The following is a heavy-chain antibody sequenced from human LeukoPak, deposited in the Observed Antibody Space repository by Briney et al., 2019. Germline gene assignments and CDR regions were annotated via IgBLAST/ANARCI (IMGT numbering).Heavy chain of an antibody. D-gene: IGHD3-3*01. CDR3: AKDIRFLEWEGYYGMDV. CDR1: GFTFDDYA. V-gene: IGHV3-9*01. Sequence: GRSLRLSCAASGFTFDDYAMHWVRQAPGKGLEWVSGISWNSGSIGYADSVKGRFTISRDNAKNSLYLQMNSLRAEDTALYCCAKDIRFLEWEGYYGMDVWGQGTTVTVSS. J-gene: IGHJ6*02. CDR2: ISWNSGSI.